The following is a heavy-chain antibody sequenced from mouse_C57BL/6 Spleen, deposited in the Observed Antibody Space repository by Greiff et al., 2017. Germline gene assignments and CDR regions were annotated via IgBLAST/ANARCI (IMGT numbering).Heavy chain of an antibody. CDR1: GYTFTDYE. J-gene: IGHJ3*01. D-gene: IGHD2-5*01. V-gene: IGHV1-15*01. Sequence: VQLQQSGAELVRPGASVTLSCKASGYTFTDYEMHWVKQTPVHGLEWIGAIDPETGGTAYNQKFKGKAILTADKSSSPAYMELRSLTSEDSAVYYCTDYSNYGGFAYWGQGTLVTVSA. CDR3: TDYSNYGGFAY. CDR2: IDPETGGT.